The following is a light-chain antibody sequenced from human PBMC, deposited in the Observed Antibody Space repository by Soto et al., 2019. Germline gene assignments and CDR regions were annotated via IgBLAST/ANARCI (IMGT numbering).Light chain of an antibody. J-gene: IGKJ2*01. Sequence: EIVMTQSPATLSVYPGERATLSCRASQSVSSNLAWYQQKPGQAPRLLIYGASTRATGIPARFSGSGSGTEFTLIISSLQSEDFAVYYCQQYNDWPPKYTFGQGTKVEIK. CDR1: QSVSSN. CDR2: GAS. CDR3: QQYNDWPPKYT. V-gene: IGKV3-15*01.